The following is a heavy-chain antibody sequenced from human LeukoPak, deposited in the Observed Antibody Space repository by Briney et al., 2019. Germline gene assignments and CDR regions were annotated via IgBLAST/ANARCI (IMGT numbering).Heavy chain of an antibody. CDR3: ARERGVTPHDAFDI. V-gene: IGHV3-21*01. Sequence: TGGSLRLSCAASGFTFSSYSMNWVRQAPGKGLEWVSSISSSSSYIYYADSVKGRFTISRDNAKNSLYLQMNSLRAEDTAVYYCARERGVTPHDAFDIWGQGTMVTVSS. D-gene: IGHD1-14*01. CDR2: ISSSSSYI. CDR1: GFTFSSYS. J-gene: IGHJ3*02.